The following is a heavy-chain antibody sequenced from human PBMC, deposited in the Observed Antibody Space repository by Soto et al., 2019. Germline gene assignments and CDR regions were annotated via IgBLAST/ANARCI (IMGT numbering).Heavy chain of an antibody. V-gene: IGHV4-34*01. D-gene: IGHD6-13*01. CDR1: GGSFSGYY. CDR2: VNHSGST. J-gene: IGHJ5*02. CDR3: ARQYTSSWSRLEASFDP. Sequence: ETLSLTCAVYGGSFSGYYWSWIRQPPGKGLEWIGKVNHSGSTNYNTSLKSRVTISVDTSKNQFSLRLSSVTAADTATYYCARQYTSSWSRLEASFDPWGQGTLVTVSS.